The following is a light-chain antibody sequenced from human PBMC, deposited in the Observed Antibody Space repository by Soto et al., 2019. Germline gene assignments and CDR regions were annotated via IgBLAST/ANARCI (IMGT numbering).Light chain of an antibody. V-gene: IGLV1-40*01. Sequence: QSALTQPPSVSGAPGQRVTITCTGSSSNIGAGYDVNWYQQLPGTAPKLLIYGNSNRPSGVPDRFSGSKSGTSASLAITGLQAEDEADYHCQSYDSTLSVVFGGGTKLTVL. J-gene: IGLJ2*01. CDR1: SSNIGAGYD. CDR2: GNS. CDR3: QSYDSTLSVV.